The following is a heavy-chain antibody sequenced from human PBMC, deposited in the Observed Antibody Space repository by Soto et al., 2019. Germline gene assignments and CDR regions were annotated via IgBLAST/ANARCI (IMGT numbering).Heavy chain of an antibody. CDR2: INPSGGST. D-gene: IGHD3-10*01. J-gene: IGHJ6*02. Sequence: ASVKVSCKASGYTSTSYYMHWVRQAPGQGLEWMGIINPSGGSTSYAQKFQGRVTMTRDTSTSTVYMELSSLRSEDTAVYYCARTYGSGSKTYYYYGMDVWGQGTTVTVSS. V-gene: IGHV1-46*01. CDR1: GYTSTSYY. CDR3: ARTYGSGSKTYYYYGMDV.